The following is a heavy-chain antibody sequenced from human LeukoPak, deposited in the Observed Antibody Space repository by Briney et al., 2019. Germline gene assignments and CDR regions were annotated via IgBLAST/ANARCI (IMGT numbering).Heavy chain of an antibody. CDR1: GFTFSSYA. CDR2: ISGSGGST. D-gene: IGHD3-10*01. V-gene: IGHV3-23*01. J-gene: IGHJ4*02. Sequence: GSLRLSCAASGFTFSSYAMGWVRQAPGKGLEWVSAISGSGGSTYYADSVKGRFTISRDNSKNTLYLQMNSLRAEDTAVYYCARDTYYYGSGSYYNRPHFDYWGQGTLVTVSS. CDR3: ARDTYYYGSGSYYNRPHFDY.